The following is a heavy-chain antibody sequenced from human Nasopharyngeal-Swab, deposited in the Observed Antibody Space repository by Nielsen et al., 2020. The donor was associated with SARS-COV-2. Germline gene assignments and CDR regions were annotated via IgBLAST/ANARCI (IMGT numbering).Heavy chain of an antibody. V-gene: IGHV3-9*01. Sequence: GGSLRLSCAASGFTFDDYAMHWVRQAPGQGLEWVSGISWNSGSIGYADSVKGRFTISRDNAKNSLYLQMNSLRAEDTALYYCAKDMGYSILTGQPDYWGQGTLVTVSS. CDR3: AKDMGYSILTGQPDY. CDR2: ISWNSGSI. CDR1: GFTFDDYA. J-gene: IGHJ4*02. D-gene: IGHD3-9*01.